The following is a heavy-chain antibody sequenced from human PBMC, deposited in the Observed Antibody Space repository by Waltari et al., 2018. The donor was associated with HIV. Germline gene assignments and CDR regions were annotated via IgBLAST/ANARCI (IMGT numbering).Heavy chain of an antibody. D-gene: IGHD3-22*01. CDR2: IYYSGST. V-gene: IGHV4-59*01. CDR3: ARDINYDSSGPYGMDV. CDR1: GGSISSYY. Sequence: QVQLQESGPGLVKPSETLSLTCTVSGGSISSYYWSWIRQPPGKGLEWIGYIYYSGSTNNNPTLKSLVTISVDTSKIQFSLNLSAVTAADTAVYYCARDINYDSSGPYGMDVWGQGTTVTVSS. J-gene: IGHJ6*02.